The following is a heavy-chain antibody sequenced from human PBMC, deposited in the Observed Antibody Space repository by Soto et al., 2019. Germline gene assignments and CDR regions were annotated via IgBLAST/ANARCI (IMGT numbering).Heavy chain of an antibody. Sequence: QVQLQESGPGLVKPSQTLSLTCTVSGGSISSGGYYWSWIRQPPGKGLEWIGYIYYSGSTYYNPSLKSRVTISLDTSKNQFSLKLSSVTAADTAVYYCARVGGFGATTIDYWGQGTLVTVSS. J-gene: IGHJ4*02. CDR3: ARVGGFGATTIDY. D-gene: IGHD3-10*01. CDR1: GGSISSGGYY. V-gene: IGHV4-30-4*01. CDR2: IYYSGST.